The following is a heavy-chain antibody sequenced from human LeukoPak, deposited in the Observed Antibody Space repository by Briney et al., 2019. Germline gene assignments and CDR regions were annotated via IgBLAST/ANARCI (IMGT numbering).Heavy chain of an antibody. CDR1: GGSISSGGYS. CDR3: ARDPSYDYVWGSYLAPAYYFDY. J-gene: IGHJ4*02. V-gene: IGHV4-30-4*07. D-gene: IGHD3-16*02. CDR2: IYYSGST. Sequence: SQTLSLTCAVSGGSISSGGYSWSWIRQPPGKGLEWIGYIYYSGSTNYNPSLKSRVTISVDTSKNQFSLKLSSVTAADTAVYYCARDPSYDYVWGSYLAPAYYFDYWGQGTLVTVSS.